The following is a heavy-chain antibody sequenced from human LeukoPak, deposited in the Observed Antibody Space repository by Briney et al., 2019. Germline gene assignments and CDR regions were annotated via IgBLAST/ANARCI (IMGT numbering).Heavy chain of an antibody. CDR3: SISSSTTF. CDR2: ISSSGTPI. D-gene: IGHD2-15*01. CDR1: AFTFRTYS. V-gene: IGHV3-48*02. J-gene: IGHJ4*02. Sequence: GGSLRLSCAASAFTFRTYSMNWVRQAPGKGLEWVSYISSSGTPIYYADSVKGRFSLSRDNTKNSMYLQTNNLRHEDTSVYYCSISSSTTFWGQGTLVIVSS.